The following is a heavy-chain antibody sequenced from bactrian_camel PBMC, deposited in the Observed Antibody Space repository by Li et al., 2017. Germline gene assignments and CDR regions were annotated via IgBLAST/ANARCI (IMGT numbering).Heavy chain of an antibody. CDR1: GYLYNSYC. CDR3: AAGRHNLGLCYLLPERFPH. V-gene: IGHV3S9*01. CDR2: IDSDGNI. J-gene: IGHJ4*01. D-gene: IGHD1*01. Sequence: HVQLVESGGGSVQAGESLTLSCAVTGYLYNSYCMGWFRQVPGKEREGVASIDSDGNIRYSDSVKGRFTISRDNNKKTVSLQMDYLKPEDTGMYFCAAGRHNLGLCYLLPERFPHWGQGTQVTVS.